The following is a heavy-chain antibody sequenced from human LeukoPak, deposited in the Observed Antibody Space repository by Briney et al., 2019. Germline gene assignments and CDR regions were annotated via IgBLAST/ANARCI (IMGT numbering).Heavy chain of an antibody. V-gene: IGHV4-39*01. J-gene: IGHJ4*02. CDR1: GGSISSSSYY. CDR2: IYYSGST. CDR3: ARHSVDYYDSSGYYADY. D-gene: IGHD3-22*01. Sequence: SETLSLTCTVSGGSISSSSYYWGWIRQPPGKGLEWIGSIYYSGSTYYNPSLKSRVTISVDMSKNQFSLKLSSVTAADTAVYYCARHSVDYYDSSGYYADYWGQGTLVTVSS.